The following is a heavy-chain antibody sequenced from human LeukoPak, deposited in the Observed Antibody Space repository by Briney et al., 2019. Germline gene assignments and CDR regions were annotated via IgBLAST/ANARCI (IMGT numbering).Heavy chain of an antibody. CDR3: ARANDYGDPLPRYMDV. CDR2: IYYSGST. Sequence: PSGTLSLTCAVSGGSITSSNWWSWVRQPPEKGLEWIGEIYYSGSTNYNPSLKSRVTISIDKSKNQFSLKVGSVTAADTAVYYCARANDYGDPLPRYMDVWGKGTTVTVSS. V-gene: IGHV4-4*02. CDR1: GGSITSSNW. J-gene: IGHJ6*03. D-gene: IGHD4-17*01.